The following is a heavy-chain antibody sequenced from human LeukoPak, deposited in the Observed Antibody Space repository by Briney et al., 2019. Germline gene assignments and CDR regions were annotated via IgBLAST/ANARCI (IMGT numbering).Heavy chain of an antibody. Sequence: GGSLRLSCAASGFTFSSYAMHWVRQAPGKGLEWVAVISYDGSNKYCADSVKGRFTISRDNSKNTLYLQMNSLRAEDTAVYYCARDFNYDSSGYVDYWGQGTLVTVSS. CDR2: ISYDGSNK. J-gene: IGHJ4*02. D-gene: IGHD3-22*01. CDR1: GFTFSSYA. V-gene: IGHV3-30-3*01. CDR3: ARDFNYDSSGYVDY.